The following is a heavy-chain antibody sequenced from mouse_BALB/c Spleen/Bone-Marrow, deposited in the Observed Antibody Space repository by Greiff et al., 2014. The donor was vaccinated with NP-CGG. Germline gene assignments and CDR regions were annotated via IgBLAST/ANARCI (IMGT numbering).Heavy chain of an antibody. J-gene: IGHJ4*01. Sequence: VQLKQSGAELVKPGASVKLSCTASGFNIKDTYMHWVKQRPEQGLEWIGRIDPANGNTKYDPKFQGKATITADTSSNTAYLQLSSLTSEDTTVYYCAIYYGNYYAMDYWGQGTSATVSS. V-gene: IGHV14-3*02. CDR1: GFNIKDTY. CDR2: IDPANGNT. CDR3: AIYYGNYYAMDY. D-gene: IGHD2-1*01.